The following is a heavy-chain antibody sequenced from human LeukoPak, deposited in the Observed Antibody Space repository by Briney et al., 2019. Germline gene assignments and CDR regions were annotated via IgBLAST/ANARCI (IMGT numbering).Heavy chain of an antibody. CDR3: ITPHYSSNWYAYDY. CDR1: GFIFSNAW. J-gene: IGHJ4*02. CDR2: IKSKTDGGTT. V-gene: IGHV3-15*01. Sequence: GGSLRLSCAASGFIFSNAWMSWVRQAPGKGLEWVGRIKSKTDGGTTDYAAPLKGRLTISRDDSKNTLFLQVNSLKTEDTAVYYCITPHYSSNWYAYDYWGRGTLVTVSS. D-gene: IGHD6-13*01.